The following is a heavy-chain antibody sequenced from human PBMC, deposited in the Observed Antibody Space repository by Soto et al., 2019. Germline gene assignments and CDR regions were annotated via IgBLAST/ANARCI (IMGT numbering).Heavy chain of an antibody. CDR2: TYYRSNWNF. Sequence: QVQLQQSGPGLVKPSQTLSLTCAIAWGSVSSNTATWNWVRQSPSRGLEWLGRTYYRSNWNFDYALSVKSRITINPETSKNHFSLQLNSLTPEDTAVYYCAGEFDIHHGLGYWGPGTTVTVSS. D-gene: IGHD6-6*01. CDR1: WGSVSSNTAT. CDR3: AGEFDIHHGLGY. V-gene: IGHV6-1*01. J-gene: IGHJ4*02.